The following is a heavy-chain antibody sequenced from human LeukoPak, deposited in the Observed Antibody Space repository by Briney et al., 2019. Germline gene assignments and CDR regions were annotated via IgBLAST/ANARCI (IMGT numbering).Heavy chain of an antibody. Sequence: GASVKVSCKASGYTFTSYGISWVRQAPGQGLEWMGWISAYNGNTNYAQKLQGRVTMTTDTSTGTAYMELRSLRSDDTAVYYCARDQLWFGELLYQFDYWGQGTLVTVSS. CDR3: ARDQLWFGELLYQFDY. D-gene: IGHD3-10*01. V-gene: IGHV1-18*04. CDR1: GYTFTSYG. CDR2: ISAYNGNT. J-gene: IGHJ4*02.